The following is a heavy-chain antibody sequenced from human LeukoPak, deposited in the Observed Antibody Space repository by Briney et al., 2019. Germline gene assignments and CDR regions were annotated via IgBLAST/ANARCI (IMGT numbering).Heavy chain of an antibody. CDR3: ARGRLRGLVASITDYMDV. CDR1: GGSFSTYY. V-gene: IGHV4-59*10. CDR2: INTSGST. J-gene: IGHJ6*03. Sequence: SETLSLTCAVYGGSFSTYYWSWIRQSPGKGLEWIGRINTSGSTKYNPSLNSRVTMSIDKTKNQLSLKVTSVTAADTAVYFCARGRLRGLVASITDYMDVWGKGTTVTVSS. D-gene: IGHD5-12*01.